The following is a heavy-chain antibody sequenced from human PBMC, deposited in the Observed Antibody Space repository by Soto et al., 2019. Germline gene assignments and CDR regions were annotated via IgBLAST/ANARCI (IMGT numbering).Heavy chain of an antibody. CDR2: INPSGGST. V-gene: IGHV1-46*01. CDR1: GYTFTSYY. Sequence: ASVKVSCKASGYTFTSYYMHWVRQAPGQGLEWMGIINPSGGSTRYAQKFQGRVTMTRDTSTSTVYMELSSLRSEDTAVYYCAILWFGESYYYYGMDVWGQGTTVTVSS. J-gene: IGHJ6*02. CDR3: AILWFGESYYYYGMDV. D-gene: IGHD3-10*01.